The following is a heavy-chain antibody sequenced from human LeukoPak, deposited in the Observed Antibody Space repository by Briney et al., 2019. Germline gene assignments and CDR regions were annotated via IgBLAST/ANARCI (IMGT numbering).Heavy chain of an antibody. CDR1: GGSIRSTHNF. D-gene: IGHD4-17*01. CDR2: IYYSGST. Sequence: SETLSLTCTVSGGSIRSTHNFWAWIRQTPGKGLEWIGNIYYSGSTHYNPSLKSRVTMSVDTSKNQFSLKLNSVTAADTAVYYCARRGDVGDGRFDPWGQGTLVTVFS. CDR3: ARRGDVGDGRFDP. J-gene: IGHJ5*02. V-gene: IGHV4-39*01.